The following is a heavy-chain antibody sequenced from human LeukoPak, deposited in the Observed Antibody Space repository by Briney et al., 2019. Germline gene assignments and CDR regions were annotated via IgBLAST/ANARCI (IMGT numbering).Heavy chain of an antibody. Sequence: GGSLRLSCAASGFTFSSYAMSWVRQAPGKGLEWVSAISGSGGSTYYADSVKGRFTISRDNSKNTLYLQMNSLRAEDTAVYYCAKDLSPSCWGLLDYWGQGTLVTVSS. CDR2: ISGSGGST. D-gene: IGHD2-2*01. V-gene: IGHV3-23*01. J-gene: IGHJ4*02. CDR1: GFTFSSYA. CDR3: AKDLSPSCWGLLDY.